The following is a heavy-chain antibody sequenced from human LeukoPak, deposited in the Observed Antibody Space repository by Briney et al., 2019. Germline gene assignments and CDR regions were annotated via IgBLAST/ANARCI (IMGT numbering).Heavy chain of an antibody. CDR2: IGISTTYI. J-gene: IGHJ3*02. Sequence: GGSLRLSCVVSGFTFSSYNFNWVRQAPGKGLEWVSSIGISTTYIYYADSVTGRFTISRDNAKNSLYLQMNSLRAEDTAVYYCARQLTAPDAFDIWGQGTMVTVSS. CDR1: GFTFSSYN. D-gene: IGHD2-21*02. CDR3: ARQLTAPDAFDI. V-gene: IGHV3-21*01.